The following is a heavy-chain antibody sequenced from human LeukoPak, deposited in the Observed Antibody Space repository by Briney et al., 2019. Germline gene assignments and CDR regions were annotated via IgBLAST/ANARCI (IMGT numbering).Heavy chain of an antibody. J-gene: IGHJ4*02. CDR2: IWYDGSNK. CDR1: GFTFSSYG. D-gene: IGHD5-12*01. V-gene: IGHV3-33*01. CDR3: ARGSGYSGYDAVDY. Sequence: GGSLRLSCAATGFTFSSYGMHWVRQARGKGLEWVAVIWYDGSNKDYADSVKGRFTISRDNSKNTLYLQMNSLRAEDTAVYYCARGSGYSGYDAVDYWGQGTLVTVSS.